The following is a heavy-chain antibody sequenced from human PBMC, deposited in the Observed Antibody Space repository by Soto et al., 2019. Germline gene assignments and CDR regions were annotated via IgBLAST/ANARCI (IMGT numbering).Heavy chain of an antibody. CDR1: GYTFTGYY. D-gene: IGHD3-10*01. CDR2: INPNRGGT. CDR3: AREQDRHPPYGSGSTHYYSYGMDV. Sequence: QVQLVQSGAEVKKPGASVKVSCKASGYTFTGYYMHWVRHAPGQGLEWMGWINPNRGGTNYAQKFQGSVTMTRDTSSSTAYMEMSRLRSDDTAVYYCAREQDRHPPYGSGSTHYYSYGMDVWGQGTTVTVSS. J-gene: IGHJ6*02. V-gene: IGHV1-2*02.